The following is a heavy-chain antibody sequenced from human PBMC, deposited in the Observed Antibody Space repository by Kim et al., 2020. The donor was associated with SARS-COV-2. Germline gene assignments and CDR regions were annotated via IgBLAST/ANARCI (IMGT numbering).Heavy chain of an antibody. Sequence: ASVKVSCKASGYTFTSYYMHWVRQAPGQGLEWMGIINPSGGSTSYAQKFQGRVTMTRDTSTSTVYMELSSLRSEDTAVYYCASTLLWFGALDPWGQGTLVTVSS. CDR1: GYTFTSYY. J-gene: IGHJ5*02. D-gene: IGHD3-10*01. CDR3: ASTLLWFGALDP. CDR2: INPSGGST. V-gene: IGHV1-46*01.